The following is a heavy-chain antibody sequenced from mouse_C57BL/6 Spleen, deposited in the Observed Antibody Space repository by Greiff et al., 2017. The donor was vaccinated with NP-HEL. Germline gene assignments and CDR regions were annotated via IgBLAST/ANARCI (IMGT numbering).Heavy chain of an antibody. CDR2: INPYNGGT. CDR3: ARGAYGSSFDY. CDR1: GYTFTDYY. D-gene: IGHD1-1*01. V-gene: IGHV1-19*01. J-gene: IGHJ2*01. Sequence: DVKLQESGPVLVKPGASVKMSCKASGYTFTDYYMNWVKQSHGKSLEWIGVINPYNGGTSYNQKFKGKATLTVDKSSSTAYMELNSLTSEDSAVYYCARGAYGSSFDYWGQGTTLTVSS.